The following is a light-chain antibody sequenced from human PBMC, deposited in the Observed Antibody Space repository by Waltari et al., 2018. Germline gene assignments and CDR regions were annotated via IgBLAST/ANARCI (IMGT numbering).Light chain of an antibody. J-gene: IGKJ3*01. CDR2: AAS. CDR3: QQYYSYPLA. CDR1: QGISSY. Sequence: AIRITQSPSSLSASTGDIVTITCRASQGISSYLAWYQQKPGKAPKLLIYAASNLQSGVPSRFSGSGSGTDFTLTISCLQSEDFATYYCQQYYSYPLAFGPGTKVDIK. V-gene: IGKV1-8*01.